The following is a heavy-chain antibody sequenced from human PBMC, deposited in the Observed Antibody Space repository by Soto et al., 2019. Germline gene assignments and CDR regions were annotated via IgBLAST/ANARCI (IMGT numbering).Heavy chain of an antibody. V-gene: IGHV3-21*04. CDR1: GFTFSSYS. J-gene: IGHJ5*02. Sequence: PGGSLRLSCAASGFTFSSYSMNWVRQAPGKGLEWVSSISSSSSYIYYADSVKGRFTISRDNSKNTLYLQMNSLRAEDTAVYYCVSIRITMIDWFDPWGQGTLVTVSS. CDR3: VSIRITMIDWFDP. D-gene: IGHD3-22*01. CDR2: ISSSSSYI.